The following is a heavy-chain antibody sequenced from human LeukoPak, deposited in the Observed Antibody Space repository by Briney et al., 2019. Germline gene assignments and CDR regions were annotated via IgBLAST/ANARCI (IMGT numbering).Heavy chain of an antibody. J-gene: IGHJ3*02. V-gene: IGHV4-38-2*02. CDR1: GYSISSGYY. CDR2: IYHSGST. Sequence: SETLSLTCTVSGYSISSGYYWGWIRQPPGKGLEWIGSIYHSGSTYYNPSLKSRVTISVDRSKNQFSLKLSSVTAADTAVYYCARGLGYCSSTSCYTAFDIWGQGTMVTVSS. CDR3: ARGLGYCSSTSCYTAFDI. D-gene: IGHD2-2*02.